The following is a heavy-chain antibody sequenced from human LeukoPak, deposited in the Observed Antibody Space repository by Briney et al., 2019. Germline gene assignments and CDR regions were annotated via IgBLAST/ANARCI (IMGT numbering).Heavy chain of an antibody. CDR2: IVVGSGNT. J-gene: IGHJ4*02. CDR3: AAGQWGSVVGVY. Sequence: SVKVSCKASGFTFTSSAMQWVRQARGQRLEWIGWIVVGSGNTNYAQKFQEGVTITRDMSTSTAYMELSSLRSEDTAVYYCAAGQWGSVVGVYWGQGTLVTVSS. CDR1: GFTFTSSA. V-gene: IGHV1-58*02. D-gene: IGHD1-26*01.